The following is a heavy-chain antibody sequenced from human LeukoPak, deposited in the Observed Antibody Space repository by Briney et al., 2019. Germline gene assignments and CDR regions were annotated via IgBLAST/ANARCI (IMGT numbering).Heavy chain of an antibody. CDR1: GNYW. Sequence: GGSLRLSRAASGNYWMHWVRQAPGKGLVWVSHINGDGGWTTYADSVKGRFTISKDNAKNTVYLQMNNLRAEDTAVYYCVSFYETYWGRGTLVTVSS. J-gene: IGHJ4*02. CDR3: VSFYETY. CDR2: INGDGGWT. V-gene: IGHV3-74*01. D-gene: IGHD2-2*01.